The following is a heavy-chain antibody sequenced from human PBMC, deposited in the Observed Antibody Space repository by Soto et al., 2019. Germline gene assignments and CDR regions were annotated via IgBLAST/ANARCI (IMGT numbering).Heavy chain of an antibody. CDR1: GFTFSSYG. CDR2: IWYDGSNK. J-gene: IGHJ4*02. CDR3: TTDHDYYDSSGYYYSVGFDY. Sequence: GGSLRLSCAASGFTFSSYGMHWVRQAPGKGLEWVAVIWYDGSNKYYADSVKGRFTISRDNSKNTLYLQMNSLKTEDTAVYYCTTDHDYYDSSGYYYSVGFDYWGQGTLVTVSS. V-gene: IGHV3-33*01. D-gene: IGHD3-22*01.